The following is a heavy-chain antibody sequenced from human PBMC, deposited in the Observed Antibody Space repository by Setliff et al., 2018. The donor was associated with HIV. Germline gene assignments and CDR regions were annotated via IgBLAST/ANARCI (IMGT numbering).Heavy chain of an antibody. J-gene: IGHJ4*02. CDR2: INHSGIT. D-gene: IGHD3-10*01. V-gene: IGHV4-34*01. Sequence: TLSLTCAVYGGSFSASYWSWIRQAPGKGLEWIGEINHSGITHYNPSLETRITMFVDTSKNQFSLRLSPVTAADTAIYYCAKGPRGLGLRYFFDYWAQGSPVTVSS. CDR1: GGSFSASY. CDR3: AKGPRGLGLRYFFDY.